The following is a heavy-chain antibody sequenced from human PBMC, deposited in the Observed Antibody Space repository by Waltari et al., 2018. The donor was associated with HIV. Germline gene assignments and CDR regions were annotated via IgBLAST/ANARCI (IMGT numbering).Heavy chain of an antibody. CDR2: RNPKSGDK. D-gene: IGHD3-3*01. Sequence: QVQLVQSGPEMRRPGASLKVSCKASGYTFSDYFMHWVRQAPGHGLEWVGRRNPKSGDKNCEQRFQDGVTMNRDKSLFTAYVVLSGLTPDDTTIYYCAREIFATRGVETKLDFRGKGSLVSVSS. CDR1: GYTFSDYF. J-gene: IGHJ4*02. CDR3: AREIFATRGVETKLDF. V-gene: IGHV1-2*06.